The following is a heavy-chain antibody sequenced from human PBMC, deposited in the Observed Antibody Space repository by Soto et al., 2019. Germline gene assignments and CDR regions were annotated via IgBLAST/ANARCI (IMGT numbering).Heavy chain of an antibody. CDR3: ARDGVYCSSTSCYLGMDYYYYMDV. Sequence: GGSLRLSCAASGFTFSSYGMHWVRQAPGKGLEWVAVIWYDGSNKYYADSVKGRFTISRDNSKNTLYLQMNSLRAEDTAVYYCARDGVYCSSTSCYLGMDYYYYMDVWGKGTTVTVSS. J-gene: IGHJ6*03. D-gene: IGHD2-2*01. CDR2: IWYDGSNK. CDR1: GFTFSSYG. V-gene: IGHV3-33*01.